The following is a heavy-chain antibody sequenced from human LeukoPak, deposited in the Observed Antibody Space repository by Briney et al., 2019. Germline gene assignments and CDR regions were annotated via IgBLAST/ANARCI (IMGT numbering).Heavy chain of an antibody. Sequence: QPGGSLRLSCAASGFTFSSYWMSWVRQAPGKGLEWVANIKQDGSGKYYVDSVKGRFTISRDNAKNSLYLQMNSLRAEDTAVYYCARWKGGWYDTPHWYFDLWGRGTLVTVSS. CDR1: GFTFSSYW. D-gene: IGHD6-19*01. CDR3: ARWKGGWYDTPHWYFDL. CDR2: IKQDGSGK. V-gene: IGHV3-7*01. J-gene: IGHJ2*01.